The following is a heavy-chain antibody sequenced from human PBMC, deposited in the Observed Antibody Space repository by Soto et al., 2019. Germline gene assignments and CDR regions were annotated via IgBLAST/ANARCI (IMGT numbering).Heavy chain of an antibody. D-gene: IGHD3-10*01. CDR2: IIPIFGTA. CDR3: ARIAHTMVPYYGMDV. Sequence: QVQLVQSGAEVKKPGSSVKVSCKSSGVTFSSYAISWVRQAPGQGLEWMGGIIPIFGTANYAQKFQGRVTINADESTSTAYMERSSLRSEDTAVYYCARIAHTMVPYYGMDVWGQGTTVTVSS. V-gene: IGHV1-69*01. J-gene: IGHJ6*02. CDR1: GVTFSSYA.